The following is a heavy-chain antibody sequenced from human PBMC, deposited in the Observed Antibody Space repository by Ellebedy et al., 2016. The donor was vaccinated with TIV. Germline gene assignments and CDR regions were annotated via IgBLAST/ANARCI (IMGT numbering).Heavy chain of an antibody. CDR1: GGSISSYY. Sequence: MPSETLSLTCTVSGGSISSYYWSWIRQPPGKGLEWIGYIYYSGSTYYNPSLKSRVTISVDTSKNQFSLKLSSVTAADTAVYYCARLNAKLGPAGEVDYWGQGTLVTVSS. D-gene: IGHD3-16*01. V-gene: IGHV4-59*08. CDR2: IYYSGST. J-gene: IGHJ4*02. CDR3: ARLNAKLGPAGEVDY.